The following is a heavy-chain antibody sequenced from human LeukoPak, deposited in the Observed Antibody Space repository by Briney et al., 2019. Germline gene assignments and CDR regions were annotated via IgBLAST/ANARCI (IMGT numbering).Heavy chain of an antibody. D-gene: IGHD3-3*01. J-gene: IGHJ3*02. CDR3: ATPYYDFWSGYYKRGVRGADAFDI. Sequence: GGSLRLSXAASGFTLSDYYMSWIRQAPGKGLEWVSYISSSGSTIYYADSVKGRFTISRDNAKNSLYLQMNSLRAEDTAVYYCATPYYDFWSGYYKRGVRGADAFDIWGQGTMVTVSS. CDR1: GFTLSDYY. CDR2: ISSSGSTI. V-gene: IGHV3-11*04.